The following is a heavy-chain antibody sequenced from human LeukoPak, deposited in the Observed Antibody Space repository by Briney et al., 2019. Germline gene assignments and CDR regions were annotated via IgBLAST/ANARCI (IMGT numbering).Heavy chain of an antibody. CDR1: GYSFTSYW. J-gene: IGHJ4*02. D-gene: IGHD1-26*01. CDR3: AKALVGATFGFDY. Sequence: GESLKISCKGSGYSFTSYWIGWVRQMPGKGLEWMGIIYPGDSDTRYSPSFQGQVTISADKSISTAYLQWSSLKASDSAMYYCAKALVGATFGFDYWGQGTLVTVSS. V-gene: IGHV5-51*01. CDR2: IYPGDSDT.